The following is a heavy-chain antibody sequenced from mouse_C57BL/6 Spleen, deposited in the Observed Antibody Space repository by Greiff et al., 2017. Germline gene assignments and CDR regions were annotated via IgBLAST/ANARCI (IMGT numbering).Heavy chain of an antibody. CDR3: STFRGFAY. CDR2: IDPGNGDT. J-gene: IGHJ3*01. Sequence: EVQLQQSGAELVRPGASVKLSCTASGFNIKDDYMHWVQQRPEQGLEWIGWIDPGNGDTEYASKFQGKATITADTSSNTAYLQLSSLTSEDTAVYYCSTFRGFAYWGQGTLVTVSA. CDR1: GFNIKDDY. V-gene: IGHV14-4*01.